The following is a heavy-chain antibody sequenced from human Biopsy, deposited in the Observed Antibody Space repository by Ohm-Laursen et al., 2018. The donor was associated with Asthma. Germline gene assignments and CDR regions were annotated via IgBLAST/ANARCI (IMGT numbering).Heavy chain of an antibody. D-gene: IGHD1-14*01. CDR3: TRHNDY. J-gene: IGHJ4*02. Sequence: TQTLTLTYSFSGFSLSSSGANVNWIRQPPGKALEWLARIDWEEDKFYSTSLRTRLTISKGSSEDQVVLTMTSMGPVDTATYYCTRHNDYWGPGILVTVSS. V-gene: IGHV2-70*04. CDR1: GFSLSSSGAN. CDR2: IDWEEDK.